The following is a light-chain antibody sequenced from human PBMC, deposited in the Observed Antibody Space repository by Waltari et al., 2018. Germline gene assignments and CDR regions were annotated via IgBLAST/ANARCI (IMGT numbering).Light chain of an antibody. Sequence: DIQLTQSPSTLSASFGARVTITCRASQSIPRWLAWYQQKPGKAPKLLIYKASILESGVPSRFSGGGSGTEFTLTISSLQPDDFATYYCQHYDSYSATFGRGTKIEIK. CDR2: KAS. J-gene: IGKJ3*01. V-gene: IGKV1-5*03. CDR1: QSIPRW. CDR3: QHYDSYSAT.